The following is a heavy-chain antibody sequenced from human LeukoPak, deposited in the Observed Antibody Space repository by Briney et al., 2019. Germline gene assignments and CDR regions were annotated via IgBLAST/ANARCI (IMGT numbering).Heavy chain of an antibody. J-gene: IGHJ4*02. Sequence: PSETLSLTCTVSGDSISSGDYYWGWIRQPPGKGLDWIGSIYYSGSTYYNPSLKRRVTISVDTSKNQFSLKLNSVTAADTAVYYCASLRERSYYARGFDYWGQGTLVTVSS. V-gene: IGHV4-39*01. D-gene: IGHD1-26*01. CDR3: ASLRERSYYARGFDY. CDR1: GDSISSGDYY. CDR2: IYYSGST.